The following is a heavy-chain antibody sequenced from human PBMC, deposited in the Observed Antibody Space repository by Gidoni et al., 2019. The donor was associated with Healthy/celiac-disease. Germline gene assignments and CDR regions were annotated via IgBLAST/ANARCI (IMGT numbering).Heavy chain of an antibody. D-gene: IGHD3-22*01. V-gene: IGHV3-15*01. J-gene: IGHJ3*02. CDR1: GFTFSNDW. Sequence: EVQLVESGGGLVKPGGSLRLSCAASGFTFSNDWMSWVRQAPGKGLEWFGRIKSKTDGGTTDYAAPVKGRFTISRDDSKNPLYLQMNSLTTEDTAVYYCTTAHPVYYYDSSGYSLEAFAIWGQGTMVTVSS. CDR3: TTAHPVYYYDSSGYSLEAFAI. CDR2: IKSKTDGGTT.